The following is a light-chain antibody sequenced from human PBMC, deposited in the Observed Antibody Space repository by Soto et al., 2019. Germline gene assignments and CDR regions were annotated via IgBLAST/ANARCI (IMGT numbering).Light chain of an antibody. V-gene: IGKV3-11*01. Sequence: ESVLTQSPATLSLSTWEIATLSCRASQSVSNFLAWYQQKPGQPPRLLIYDASIRAAGFPARFSGSGSGTDFTLTINNLEPEDFAVYFCQQRSSWPLTFGGGTKVDIK. CDR2: DAS. CDR3: QQRSSWPLT. CDR1: QSVSNF. J-gene: IGKJ4*01.